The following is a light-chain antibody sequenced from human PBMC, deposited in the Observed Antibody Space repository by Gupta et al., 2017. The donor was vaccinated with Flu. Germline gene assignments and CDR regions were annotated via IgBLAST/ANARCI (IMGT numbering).Light chain of an antibody. CDR3: QQGNSAPRP. Sequence: PSSLSASVGDRVNITCRVSQRNNIYLNWYLQNPGKAPKLLISHASRLERGVPSRFSGSGSGPDFTLTIRRRQPEDFATYHCQQGNSAPRPCGQGTKVEIK. CDR2: HAS. CDR1: QRNNIY. V-gene: IGKV1-39*01. J-gene: IGKJ1*01.